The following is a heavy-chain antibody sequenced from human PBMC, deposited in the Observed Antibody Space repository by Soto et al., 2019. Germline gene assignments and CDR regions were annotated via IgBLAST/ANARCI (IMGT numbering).Heavy chain of an antibody. CDR1: GYTFTSYG. V-gene: IGHV1-18*01. J-gene: IGHJ5*02. Sequence: QVQLVQSGAEVKKPGASVKVSCKASGYTFTSYGISWVRQAPGQGLEWMGWISAYNGNTNYAQKLQGRVTMTTDTSKSTAYMEGRSLRSDDTAVYYCAREGGGSGSYIFWFDPWGQGTLVTVSS. D-gene: IGHD3-10*01. CDR2: ISAYNGNT. CDR3: AREGGGSGSYIFWFDP.